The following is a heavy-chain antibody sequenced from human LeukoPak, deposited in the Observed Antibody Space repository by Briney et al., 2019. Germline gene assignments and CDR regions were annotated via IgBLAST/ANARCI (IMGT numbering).Heavy chain of an antibody. J-gene: IGHJ4*02. D-gene: IGHD3-16*01. CDR2: INHSGST. Sequence: PSETLSLTCAVYGGSFSGYYWSWIRQPPGKGLEWIGEINHSGSTNYNPSLKSRVTISVDTSKNQFSLKLSSVTAADTAVYYCARPRGGLIDYWGQGTLVTVSS. CDR3: ARPRGGLIDY. CDR1: GGSFSGYY. V-gene: IGHV4-34*01.